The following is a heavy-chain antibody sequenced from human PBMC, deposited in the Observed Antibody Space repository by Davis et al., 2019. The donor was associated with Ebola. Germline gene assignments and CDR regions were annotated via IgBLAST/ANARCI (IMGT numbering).Heavy chain of an antibody. CDR1: GYTFTSYG. CDR3: ARLYGDLYYYGMDV. Sequence: AASVKVSCKASGYTFTSYGLSWVRQAPGQGLEWMGWINAYNGNTKYAQKFQGRVTMTTDTSTSTAYMELSSLRSEDTAVYYCARLYGDLYYYGMDVWGQGTTVTVSS. D-gene: IGHD4-17*01. CDR2: INAYNGNT. V-gene: IGHV1-18*01. J-gene: IGHJ6*02.